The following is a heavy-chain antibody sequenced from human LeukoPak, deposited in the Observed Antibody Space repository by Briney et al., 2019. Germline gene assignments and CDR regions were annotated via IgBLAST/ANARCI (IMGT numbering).Heavy chain of an antibody. CDR3: ARLAYYGSGNYYYYYMDV. CDR1: GFIFSDYY. Sequence: GGSLRLSCAASGFIFSDYYMSWIRQAPGKGLEWVSYISSSDSTIYDADSVKGRFTISRDNAKNSLYLQMNSLRAEDTAVYYCARLAYYGSGNYYYYYMDVWGKGTTVTVSS. J-gene: IGHJ6*03. V-gene: IGHV3-11*04. CDR2: ISSSDSTI. D-gene: IGHD3-10*01.